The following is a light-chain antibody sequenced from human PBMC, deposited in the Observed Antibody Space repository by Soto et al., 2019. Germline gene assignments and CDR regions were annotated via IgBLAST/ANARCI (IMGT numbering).Light chain of an antibody. V-gene: IGLV1-40*01. J-gene: IGLJ1*01. Sequence: QSVLTQPPSVSGAPGQKVTISCTGSSSNIGAGYDVNWYHQLPGTAPKLLIHGNSNRPSGVPDRFSGSKSGTSASLVITGLQAEDEADYFCQSYDSSLSGYVFGTGTKVTVL. CDR2: GNS. CDR3: QSYDSSLSGYV. CDR1: SSNIGAGYD.